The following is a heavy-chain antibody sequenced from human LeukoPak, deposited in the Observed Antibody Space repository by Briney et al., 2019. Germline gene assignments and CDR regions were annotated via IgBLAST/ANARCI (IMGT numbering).Heavy chain of an antibody. J-gene: IGHJ4*02. V-gene: IGHV3-23*01. CDR1: GFTFSSYE. Sequence: GGSLRLSCAASGFTFSSYEMNWVRQAPGKGLEWVSVISGSGHTTDYADSVKGRFTVSRDNSKNTLYLQMNSLRAEDTAVYFCAKEPHILTGYYTDYFDSWGQGTLVTVSS. CDR2: ISGSGHTT. CDR3: AKEPHILTGYYTDYFDS. D-gene: IGHD3-9*01.